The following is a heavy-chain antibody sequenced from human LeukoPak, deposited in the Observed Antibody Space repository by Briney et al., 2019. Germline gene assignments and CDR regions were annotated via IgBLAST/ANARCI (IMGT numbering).Heavy chain of an antibody. Sequence: GGSLRLSCRASGFTFSDHYMTWVRQAPGKGLEYISYLSNTGSDSFYADSVKGRFSISRDNAEKSLYLQMNDLRAEDTAVYYCARGHWGLDYWGRGTLVTVSS. D-gene: IGHD7-27*01. CDR3: ARGHWGLDY. CDR2: LSNTGSDS. CDR1: GFTFSDHY. V-gene: IGHV3-11*01. J-gene: IGHJ4*02.